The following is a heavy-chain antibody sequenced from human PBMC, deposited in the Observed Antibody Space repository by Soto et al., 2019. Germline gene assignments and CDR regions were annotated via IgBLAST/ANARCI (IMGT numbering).Heavy chain of an antibody. J-gene: IGHJ6*02. CDR3: ARDPAVSGIIRGTPIMDV. CDR1: GYSFTTHG. D-gene: IGHD1-1*01. Sequence: ASVKVSCKASGYSFTTHGISWVRRAPGHGLEWMGWISAYNGDTHYVQRFQGRLTMTTDTSKSTAYMELRSLTYDDTAVSYCARDPAVSGIIRGTPIMDVWGQGNTVTVSS. CDR2: ISAYNGDT. V-gene: IGHV1-18*04.